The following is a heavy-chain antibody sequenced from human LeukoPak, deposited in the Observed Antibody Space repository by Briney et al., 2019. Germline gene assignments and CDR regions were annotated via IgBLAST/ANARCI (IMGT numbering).Heavy chain of an antibody. D-gene: IGHD3-22*01. CDR1: GGSISSYY. CDR2: IYTSGST. CDR3: ARTYYYDSSGYYPFDY. J-gene: IGHJ4*02. V-gene: IGHV4-4*07. Sequence: SETLSLTCTVSGGSISSYYWSWIRQPAGKGLEWIGRIYTSGSTNYNPSLKSRVTMSVDTSKNQFSLKLSSVTAADTAVYYCARTYYYDSSGYYPFDYWGQGTLVTVSS.